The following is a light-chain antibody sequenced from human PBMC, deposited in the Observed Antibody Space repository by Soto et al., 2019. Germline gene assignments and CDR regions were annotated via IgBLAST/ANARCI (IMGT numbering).Light chain of an antibody. CDR1: SSNIGAGYD. CDR2: VNN. Sequence: QLVLTQPPSVSGAPGQRVTISCTGSSSNIGAGYDVHWYQQLPGTAPKLLIYVNNNRPSGVPDRFSGSKSGTSASLAITGLQAEDEADYYCQSYDSSLSGYVVFGGGTQLTVL. CDR3: QSYDSSLSGYVV. J-gene: IGLJ2*01. V-gene: IGLV1-40*01.